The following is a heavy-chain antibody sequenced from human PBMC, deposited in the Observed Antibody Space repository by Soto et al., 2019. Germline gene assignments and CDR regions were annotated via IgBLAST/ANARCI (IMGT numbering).Heavy chain of an antibody. V-gene: IGHV1-2*04. CDR2: INPNSGGT. CDR3: ARVRYSINPDYYYGMDV. J-gene: IGHJ6*02. D-gene: IGHD4-4*01. Sequence: ASVKVSCKASGYTFTGYYMHWVRQAPGQGLGWMGWINPNSGGTNYAQKFQGWVTMTRDTSISTAYMELSRLRSDDTAVYYCARVRYSINPDYYYGMDVWGQGTTVTVSS. CDR1: GYTFTGYY.